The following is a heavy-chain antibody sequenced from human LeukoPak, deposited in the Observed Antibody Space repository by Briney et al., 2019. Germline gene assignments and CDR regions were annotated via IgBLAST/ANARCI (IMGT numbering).Heavy chain of an antibody. V-gene: IGHV1-2*02. CDR3: ASGPTSAAGPFDP. J-gene: IGHJ5*02. CDR1: GYTFTSYY. D-gene: IGHD6-13*01. CDR2: INPNSGGT. Sequence: ASVKVSCKASGYTFTSYYMHWVRQAPGQGLEWMGWINPNSGGTNYAQKFQGRVTMTRDTSISTAYMELSRLRSDDTAVYYCASGPTSAAGPFDPWGQGTLVTVSS.